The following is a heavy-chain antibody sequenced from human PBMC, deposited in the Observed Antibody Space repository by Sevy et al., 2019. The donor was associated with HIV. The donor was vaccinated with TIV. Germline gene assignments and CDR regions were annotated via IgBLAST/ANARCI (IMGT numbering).Heavy chain of an antibody. Sequence: GGSLRLSCAASGFTFNSYSINWVRQAPGKGLEWVSYISGLSNYIYYADSLKGRFTISRDNAKDSVYLQMNSLRVEDTAVYYCARGENWNYAEYWGPGILVTVSS. J-gene: IGHJ4*02. V-gene: IGHV3-21*01. CDR3: ARGENWNYAEY. D-gene: IGHD1-7*01. CDR1: GFTFNSYS. CDR2: ISGLSNYI.